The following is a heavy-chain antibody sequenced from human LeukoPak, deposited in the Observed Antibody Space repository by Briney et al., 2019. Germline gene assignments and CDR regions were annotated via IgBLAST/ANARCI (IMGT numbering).Heavy chain of an antibody. D-gene: IGHD2-2*01. V-gene: IGHV4-4*02. J-gene: IGHJ3*02. CDR3: ARDRGIPAAMGPHDAFNI. Sequence: SGTLSLTCTVSGGSISTAKSCSWVSQSPGKGLEWIGEIFHNGSTNYSPSLKSRVTISMDKSKNRFSLRLSSVTAADTALYYCARDRGIPAAMGPHDAFNIWGQGTMVTVSS. CDR1: GGSISTAKS. CDR2: IFHNGST.